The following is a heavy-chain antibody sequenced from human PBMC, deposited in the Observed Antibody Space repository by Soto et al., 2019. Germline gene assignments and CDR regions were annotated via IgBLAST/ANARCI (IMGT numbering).Heavy chain of an antibody. Sequence: QVQLQESGPGLVKPSETLSLLCTVSGGSISTYYWSWIRQPPGKGLEWIGYIYDSGSTSYNPSLKGRIIISVDTSKDQFPLRVSFLTAADTGGYYCGGWGGGSGSYFDYWGQGTLVTVSS. J-gene: IGHJ4*02. CDR1: GGSISTYY. D-gene: IGHD3-16*01. V-gene: IGHV4-59*01. CDR3: GGWGGGSGSYFDY. CDR2: IYDSGST.